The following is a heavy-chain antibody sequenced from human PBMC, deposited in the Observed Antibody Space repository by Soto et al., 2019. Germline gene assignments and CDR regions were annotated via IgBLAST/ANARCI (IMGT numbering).Heavy chain of an antibody. CDR2: SRDKAQGYST. CDR3: AREKWLYGSGPRPSNYFDY. Sequence: GGSLRLSCAGSGFTLSDHYIDWVRQAPGKGLEWVGRSRDKAQGYSTAYAASVKGRFTTSRDESKNSLYLQMNSLRAEDTAVYYCAREKWLYGSGPRPSNYFDYWGQGTLVTVSS. J-gene: IGHJ4*02. D-gene: IGHD3-10*01. V-gene: IGHV3-72*01. CDR1: GFTLSDHY.